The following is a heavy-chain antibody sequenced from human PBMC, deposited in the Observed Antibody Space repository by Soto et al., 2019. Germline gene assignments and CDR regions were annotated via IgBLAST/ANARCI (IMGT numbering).Heavy chain of an antibody. CDR1: GITFSGYA. J-gene: IGHJ6*02. D-gene: IGHD6-6*01. CDR3: AKVLGQLVRYYYYGMDV. CDR2: ISYDGSNK. Sequence: GGSLRLSCAASGITFSGYAMHWVRQAPGKGLEWVALISYDGSNKYYADSVKGRSTISRDTSKNTLYLQMNSLRAEDTAVYYCAKVLGQLVRYYYYGMDVWGQGTTVTVSS. V-gene: IGHV3-30-3*01.